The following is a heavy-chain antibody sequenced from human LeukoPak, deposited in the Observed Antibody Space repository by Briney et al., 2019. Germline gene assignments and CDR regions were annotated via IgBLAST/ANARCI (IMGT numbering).Heavy chain of an antibody. CDR3: ARESGSGSYYGN. V-gene: IGHV1-2*02. Sequence: GASVKVSCKASGYTFTCYYMHWVRQAPGQGLEWMGWINPNSGGTNYAQKFQGRVTMTRDTSISTAYMELSRLRSDDTAVYYCARESGSGSYYGNWGQGTLVTVSS. CDR1: GYTFTCYY. J-gene: IGHJ4*02. CDR2: INPNSGGT. D-gene: IGHD3-10*01.